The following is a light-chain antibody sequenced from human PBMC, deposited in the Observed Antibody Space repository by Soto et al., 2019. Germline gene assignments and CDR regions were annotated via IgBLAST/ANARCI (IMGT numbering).Light chain of an antibody. CDR2: SAS. CDR1: YSVSSSY. CDR3: QQYGYSFWT. V-gene: IGKV3-20*01. Sequence: ELVLAHAPCTLSLSPGERGTLSCRVSYSVSSSYLAWYQQKSGQAPRLLIYSASSRATGIPDRFSGSGSGTDYTLTISRLEPEDFAVYYCQQYGYSFWTFGQGTKVDIK. J-gene: IGKJ1*01.